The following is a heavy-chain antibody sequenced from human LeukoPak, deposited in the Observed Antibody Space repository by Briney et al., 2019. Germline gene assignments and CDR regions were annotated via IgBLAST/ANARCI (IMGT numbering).Heavy chain of an antibody. J-gene: IGHJ4*02. CDR1: GYTFTGYY. D-gene: IGHD5-24*01. V-gene: IGHV1-46*01. Sequence: GASVKVSCKASGYTFTGYYIHWVRQAPGQGLEWMGIINPSGGRTRYAQNFQGRVTMTRDTSTSTVYMELSSLRGEDTAVYYCATSGGWLQPFDYWGQGTLVTVSS. CDR3: ATSGGWLQPFDY. CDR2: INPSGGRT.